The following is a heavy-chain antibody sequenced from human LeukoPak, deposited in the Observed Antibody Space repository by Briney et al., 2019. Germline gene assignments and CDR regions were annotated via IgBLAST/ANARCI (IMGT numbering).Heavy chain of an antibody. D-gene: IGHD1-26*01. CDR2: INAGSGYI. CDR3: ARDRSGSYYDYYYYMDV. Sequence: ASVKVSCKASGYTFTSYSMHWMRQAPGQRLEWMGWINAGSGYISYSQKFQGRVAISADTPASAAYMELSSLRSEDTAVYYCARDRSGSYYDYYYYMDVWGKGTTVTVSS. CDR1: GYTFTSYS. J-gene: IGHJ6*03. V-gene: IGHV1-3*01.